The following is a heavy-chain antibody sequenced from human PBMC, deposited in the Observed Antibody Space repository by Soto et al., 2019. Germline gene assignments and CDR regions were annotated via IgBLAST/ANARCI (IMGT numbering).Heavy chain of an antibody. CDR3: ATYSSHFDY. V-gene: IGHV3-23*01. CDR2: ISATGTTT. J-gene: IGHJ4*02. Sequence: EVQLMESGGGLVQPGGSLRLSCAASEFSFSSYALNWVRQAPGKGLEWVSAISATGTTTYYADSVKGRFTISRDNSTSPLFLHMDSQSPEDTAVYYCATYSSHFDYWGQGTLVTVSS. CDR1: EFSFSSYA. D-gene: IGHD6-13*01.